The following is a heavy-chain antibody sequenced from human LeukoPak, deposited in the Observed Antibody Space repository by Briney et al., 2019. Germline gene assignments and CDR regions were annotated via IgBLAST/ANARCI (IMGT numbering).Heavy chain of an antibody. D-gene: IGHD3-10*01. Sequence: SETLSLTCTVSGGSISSGSYYWSWIRQPAGKGLEWIGRIYTSGSTNYNPSLKSRVTISVDTSKNQFSLKLSSVTAADTAVYYCASWYYYGSGYGYWGQGTLVTVSS. V-gene: IGHV4-61*02. CDR3: ASWYYYGSGYGY. CDR2: IYTSGST. CDR1: GGSISSGSYY. J-gene: IGHJ4*02.